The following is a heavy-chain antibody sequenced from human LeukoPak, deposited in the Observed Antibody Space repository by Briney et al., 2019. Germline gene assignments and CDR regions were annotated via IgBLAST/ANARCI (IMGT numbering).Heavy chain of an antibody. Sequence: PGGSLRLSCAASGFTFSSYAMSWVRQAPGKGLEWVSAISGSGGSTYYADSVKGRFTISRDNSKNTLYLQMNSLRAEDTAVYYCARGMRYEGFGELFPTHFDYWGQGTLVTVSS. J-gene: IGHJ4*02. CDR1: GFTFSSYA. CDR2: ISGSGGST. V-gene: IGHV3-23*01. CDR3: ARGMRYEGFGELFPTHFDY. D-gene: IGHD3-10*01.